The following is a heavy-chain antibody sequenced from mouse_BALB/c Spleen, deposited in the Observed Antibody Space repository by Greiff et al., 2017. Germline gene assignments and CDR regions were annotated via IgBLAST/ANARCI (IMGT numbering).Heavy chain of an antibody. Sequence: EVKLLESGGGLVQPGGSLKLSCAASGFDFSRYWMSWVRQAPGKGLEWIGEINPDSSTINYTPSLKDKFIISRDNAKNTLYLQMSKVRSEDTALYYCARLHYYGSSYDFAYWGQGTLVTVSA. D-gene: IGHD1-1*01. CDR1: GFDFSRYW. CDR2: INPDSSTI. V-gene: IGHV4-1*02. CDR3: ARLHYYGSSYDFAY. J-gene: IGHJ3*01.